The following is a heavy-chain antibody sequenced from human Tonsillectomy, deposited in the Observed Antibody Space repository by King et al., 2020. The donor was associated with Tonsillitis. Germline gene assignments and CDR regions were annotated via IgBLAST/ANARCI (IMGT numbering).Heavy chain of an antibody. CDR1: GFAFSHYD. CDR2: IAPDGINE. Sequence: VQLVESGGGVVQPGGSLRLSCAASGFAFSHYDVHWVRQAPGKGLEWVTFIAPDGINEWYVDSVRDRFTISRDNSRNTLYLQMTRLRVEDTGVYYCYFFGPEPVSFDPWGQGALVTVSS. D-gene: IGHD1-14*01. CDR3: YFFGPEPVSFDP. V-gene: IGHV3-30*02. J-gene: IGHJ4*03.